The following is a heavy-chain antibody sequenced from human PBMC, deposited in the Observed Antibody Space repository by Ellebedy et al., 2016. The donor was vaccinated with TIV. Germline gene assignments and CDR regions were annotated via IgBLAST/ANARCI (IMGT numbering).Heavy chain of an antibody. V-gene: IGHV3-11*04. Sequence: GESLKISCAASGFTFSDYYMSWICQAPGKGLEWVSSISSSGSMRSYTDSVKGRFTISRDNAKNSLYLQMNSLRVEDTALYHCARSRYPGARSSFDSWGQGTLVTVSS. J-gene: IGHJ4*02. CDR2: ISSSGSMR. D-gene: IGHD6-6*01. CDR3: ARSRYPGARSSFDS. CDR1: GFTFSDYY.